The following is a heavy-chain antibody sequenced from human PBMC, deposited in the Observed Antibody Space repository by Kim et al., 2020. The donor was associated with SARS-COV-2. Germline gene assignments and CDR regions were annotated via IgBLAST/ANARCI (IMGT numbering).Heavy chain of an antibody. Sequence: SVKVSCKASGGTFSSYAISWVRQAPGQGLEWMGGIIPIFGTANYAQKFQGRVTITADESTSTAYMELSSLRSEDTAVYYCARARGYSRNPYYFDYWGQGTLVTVSS. J-gene: IGHJ4*02. V-gene: IGHV1-69*13. CDR3: ARARGYSRNPYYFDY. CDR1: GGTFSSYA. CDR2: IIPIFGTA. D-gene: IGHD5-18*01.